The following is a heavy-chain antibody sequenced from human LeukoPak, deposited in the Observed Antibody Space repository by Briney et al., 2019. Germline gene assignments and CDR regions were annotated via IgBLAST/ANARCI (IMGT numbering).Heavy chain of an antibody. V-gene: IGHV1-2*02. J-gene: IGHJ4*02. CDR2: INPNSGGT. CDR1: GYTFTDYY. D-gene: IGHD4-17*01. Sequence: GASVKVSCKGSGYTFTDYYMHWVRQAPGQGLEWMGWINPNSGGTDYAQKFQGRVTMTRDTSISTVYMELSRLRSDDTAVYYCATDYGDYESGYWGQGTLVTVSS. CDR3: ATDYGDYESGY.